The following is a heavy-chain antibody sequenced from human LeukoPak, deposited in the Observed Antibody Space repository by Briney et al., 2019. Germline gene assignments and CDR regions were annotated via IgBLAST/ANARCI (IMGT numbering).Heavy chain of an antibody. V-gene: IGHV4-34*01. CDR2: INHSGST. CDR3: VREAPWDRTLS. Sequence: SETLSLTCGVDAGSLSGYYWSWIRQPPGKGLEWIGEINHSGSTNSNPSLKCRVTISVDTSKNHFSLRLSSVTAADTAVYYCVREAPWDRTLSWGQGTLVTVSS. J-gene: IGHJ5*02. CDR1: AGSLSGYY. D-gene: IGHD1-26*01.